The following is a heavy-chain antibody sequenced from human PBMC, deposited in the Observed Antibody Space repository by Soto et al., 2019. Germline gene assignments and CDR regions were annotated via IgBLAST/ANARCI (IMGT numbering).Heavy chain of an antibody. CDR3: ARFGSIHWFDP. J-gene: IGHJ5*02. CDR1: GGSISSYY. D-gene: IGHD2-2*01. Sequence: NPSETLSLTCTVSGGSISSYYWSWIRQPPGKGLEWIGYIYYSGSTNYNPSLKSRVTISVDTSKNQFSLKLSSVTAADTAVYYCARFGSIHWFDPWGQGTLVTVSS. CDR2: IYYSGST. V-gene: IGHV4-59*01.